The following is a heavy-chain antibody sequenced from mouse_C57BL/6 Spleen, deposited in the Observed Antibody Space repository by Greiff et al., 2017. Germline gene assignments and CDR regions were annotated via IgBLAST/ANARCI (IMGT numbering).Heavy chain of an antibody. CDR2: IDPETGGT. V-gene: IGHV1-15*01. D-gene: IGHD1-1*01. CDR3: TRHYGSSYYAMDY. Sequence: QVQLQQSGAELVRPGASVTLSCKASGYTFTDYEMHWVKQTPVHGLEWIGAIDPETGGTAYNQKFKGKAILTAAKSSSTAYMELRSLTSEDSAVYYCTRHYGSSYYAMDYWGQGTSVTVSS. J-gene: IGHJ4*01. CDR1: GYTFTDYE.